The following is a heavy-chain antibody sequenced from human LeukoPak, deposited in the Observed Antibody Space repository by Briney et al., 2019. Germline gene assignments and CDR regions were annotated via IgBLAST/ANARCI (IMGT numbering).Heavy chain of an antibody. D-gene: IGHD3-22*01. CDR3: ARDKRDNLYSSSYYFPLDY. J-gene: IGHJ4*02. V-gene: IGHV3-11*01. CDR2: ISSSGSTI. Sequence: GGSLRLSCAAFGFTFSDYYMSWIRQAPGKGLEWVSYISSSGSTIYYADSVKGRFTISRDNAKNSPYLQMNSLRAEDTAVYYCARDKRDNLYSSSYYFPLDYWGQGTLVTVSS. CDR1: GFTFSDYY.